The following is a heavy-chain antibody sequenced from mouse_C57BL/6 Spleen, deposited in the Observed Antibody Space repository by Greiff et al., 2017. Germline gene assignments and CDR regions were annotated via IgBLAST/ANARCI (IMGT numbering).Heavy chain of an antibody. CDR1: GYAFSSYW. CDR2: IYPGDGDT. Sequence: QVQLQQSGAELVKPGASVKISCKASGYAFSSYWMNWVKQRPGKGLEWIGQIYPGDGDTNSNEKFKGKATLTADKSSSPAYMQLSSLTSEDSAVYFCAREKDGSSYGYYAMDYWGQGTSVTVSS. J-gene: IGHJ4*01. CDR3: AREKDGSSYGYYAMDY. D-gene: IGHD1-1*01. V-gene: IGHV1-80*01.